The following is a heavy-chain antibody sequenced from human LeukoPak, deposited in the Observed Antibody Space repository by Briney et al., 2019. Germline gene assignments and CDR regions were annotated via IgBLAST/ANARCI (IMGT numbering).Heavy chain of an antibody. J-gene: IGHJ4*02. CDR1: GGSFSGYY. V-gene: IGHV4-34*01. CDR2: INHSGST. D-gene: IGHD3-3*01. CDR3: ARHLPIFGVAGGYFDY. Sequence: PSETLSLTCAVYGGSFSGYYWSWIRQPPGKGLEWIGEINHSGSTNYNPSLKSRVTISVDTSKNQFSLKLSSVTAADTAVYYCARHLPIFGVAGGYFDYWGQGTLVTVSS.